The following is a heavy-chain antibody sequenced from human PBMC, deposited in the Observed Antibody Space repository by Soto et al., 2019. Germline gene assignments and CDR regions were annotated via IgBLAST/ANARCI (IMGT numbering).Heavy chain of an antibody. V-gene: IGHV1-69*01. D-gene: IGHD3-9*01. CDR3: ASWDYDVLTGYSYDD. CDR2: IIPMIGRT. J-gene: IGHJ4*02. CDR1: GGTFNNYG. Sequence: QVQLVQSGAEVKKPGSSVKVSCKASGGTFNNYGMGWVRQAPGQGLGWMGGIIPMIGRTNYAQKFQDRVTLTADASRSTAYMELRSLRSEDTAVYYCASWDYDVLTGYSYDDWGQGTLVTVSS.